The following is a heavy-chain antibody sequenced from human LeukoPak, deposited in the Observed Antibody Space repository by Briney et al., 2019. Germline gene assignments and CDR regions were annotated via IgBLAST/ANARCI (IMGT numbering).Heavy chain of an antibody. CDR2: ISSSSTYI. CDR3: AREGHYYVDY. V-gene: IGHV3-21*01. J-gene: IGHJ4*02. CDR1: GFTFSSYW. Sequence: GGSLRLSCAASGFTFSSYWMNWVRQAPGKGLEWVSSISSSSTYINYADSVKGRFTISRDNTKNSLYLQMNSLRVDDTAVYYCAREGHYYVDYWGQGTLVTVSS. D-gene: IGHD3-10*02.